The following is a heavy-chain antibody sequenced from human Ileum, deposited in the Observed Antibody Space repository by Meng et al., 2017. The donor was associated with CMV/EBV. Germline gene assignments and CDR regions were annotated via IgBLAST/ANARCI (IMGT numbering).Heavy chain of an antibody. Sequence: KAFGYMFAIYGVTWVRQAPGQGLEWMGWVSAKNGETNYGQNFQGRVTVTRDTSTNTAYMELRSLRSDDSAVYYCARAGAEVTRSVDPWGQGTLVTVSS. CDR1: GYMFAIYG. D-gene: IGHD2-21*02. J-gene: IGHJ5*02. CDR2: VSAKNGET. CDR3: ARAGAEVTRSVDP. V-gene: IGHV1-18*01.